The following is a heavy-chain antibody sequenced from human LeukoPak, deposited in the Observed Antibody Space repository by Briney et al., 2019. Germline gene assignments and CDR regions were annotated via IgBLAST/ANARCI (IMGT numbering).Heavy chain of an antibody. CDR2: ISWNSGNI. CDR1: GFHFKNYA. J-gene: IGHJ4*02. V-gene: IGHV3-9*01. D-gene: IGHD6-6*01. Sequence: GRSLSLSCAASGFHFKNYAMHWVRLAPGKGLEWVSSISWNSGNIDYADSVKGRFTLSRDNAKNSLHLQMHSLRAEDTALYYCAKSGTYRSSSGYIASWGQGTLVTVSS. CDR3: AKSGTYRSSSGYIAS.